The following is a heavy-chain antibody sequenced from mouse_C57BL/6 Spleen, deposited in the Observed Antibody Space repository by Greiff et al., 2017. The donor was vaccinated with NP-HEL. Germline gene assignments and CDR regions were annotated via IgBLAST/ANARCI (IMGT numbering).Heavy chain of an antibody. V-gene: IGHV5-4*03. D-gene: IGHD1-1*01. J-gene: IGHJ4*01. CDR3: ARGGFTEAMDY. CDR2: ISDGGSYT. CDR1: GFTFSSYA. Sequence: EVKLEESGGGLVKPGGSLKLSCAASGFTFSSYAMSWVRQTPEKRLEWVATISDGGSYTYYPDNVKGRFTISRDNAKNNLDLQMSHLKSEDTAMYYCARGGFTEAMDYWGQGTSVTVSS.